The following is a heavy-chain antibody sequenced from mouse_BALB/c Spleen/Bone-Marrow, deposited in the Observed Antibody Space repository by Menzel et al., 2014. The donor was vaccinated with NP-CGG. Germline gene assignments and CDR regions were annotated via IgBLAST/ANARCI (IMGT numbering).Heavy chain of an antibody. CDR3: ARRIYYAMGY. D-gene: IGHD2-1*01. Sequence: VQLVESGAELVRPGTSVKVSCKASGYAFTNYLIEWVKQRPGQGLEWIGVLNPGSGGTNYNEKFKGKATLTAGKSSSTAYMQLSSLTSDDSAVYFCARRIYYAMGYWGQGTTLTVSS. V-gene: IGHV1-54*01. CDR2: LNPGSGGT. J-gene: IGHJ2*01. CDR1: GYAFTNYL.